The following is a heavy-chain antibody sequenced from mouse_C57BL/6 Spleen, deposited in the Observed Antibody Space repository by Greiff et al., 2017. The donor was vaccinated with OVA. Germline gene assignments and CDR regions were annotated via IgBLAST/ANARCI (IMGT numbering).Heavy chain of an antibody. CDR3: TRDLYDGYFDV. D-gene: IGHD2-3*01. V-gene: IGHV5-9-1*02. CDR2: ISSGGDYI. Sequence: EVKVVESGEGLVKPGGSLKLSCAASGFTFSSYAMSWVRQTPEKRLEWVAYISSGGDYIYYADTVKGRFTISRDNARNTLYLQMSSLKSEDTAMYYCTRDLYDGYFDVWGTGTTVTVSS. CDR1: GFTFSSYA. J-gene: IGHJ1*03.